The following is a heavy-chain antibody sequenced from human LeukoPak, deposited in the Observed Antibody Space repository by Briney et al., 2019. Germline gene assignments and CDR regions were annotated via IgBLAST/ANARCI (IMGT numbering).Heavy chain of an antibody. Sequence: ASVKVSFKASGYTFTVYYMHWVRQAPGQGREWMGWINPNSGGTNYAQKFQGRVTMTRDTSISTAYMELSRLRSDDTAVYYCARSDNYYYYYGMDVWGQGTTVTVSS. V-gene: IGHV1-2*02. CDR3: ARSDNYYYYYGMDV. CDR2: INPNSGGT. CDR1: GYTFTVYY. J-gene: IGHJ6*02.